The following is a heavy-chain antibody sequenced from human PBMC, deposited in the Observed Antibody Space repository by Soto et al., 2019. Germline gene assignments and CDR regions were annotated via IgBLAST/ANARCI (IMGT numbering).Heavy chain of an antibody. J-gene: IGHJ6*02. D-gene: IGHD3-9*01. CDR3: ARRPLYDILTGYRNYYYYYGMDV. CDR2: IYYSGST. V-gene: IGHV4-39*01. CDR1: GGSISSSSYY. Sequence: SETLSLTCTVSGGSISSSSYYWGWIRQPPGKGLEWIGSIYYSGSTYYNPSLKSRVTISVDTSKNQFSLKLSSVTAADTAVYYCARRPLYDILTGYRNYYYYYGMDVWGQGTTVTVSS.